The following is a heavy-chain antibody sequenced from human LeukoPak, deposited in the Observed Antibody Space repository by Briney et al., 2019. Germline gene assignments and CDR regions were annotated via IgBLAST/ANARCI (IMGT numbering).Heavy chain of an antibody. CDR1: GFTLGDYY. J-gene: IGHJ4*02. CDR2: ISGGSNYI. D-gene: IGHD3-10*01. CDR3: ATGSQIREADY. Sequence: GGSLRLSCTASGFTLGDYYMSWIRQAPGKGLQWVSYISGGSNYINYADSVKGRFTISRDNAKNSLYLQMNSLRAEDTAVYYCATGSQIREADYWGQGTLVTVSS. V-gene: IGHV3-11*03.